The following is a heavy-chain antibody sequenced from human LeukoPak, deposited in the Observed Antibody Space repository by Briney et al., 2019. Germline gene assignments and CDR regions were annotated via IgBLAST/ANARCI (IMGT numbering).Heavy chain of an antibody. Sequence: PSETLSLTCIVSGVSISSSGYFWGWIRQPPGKGLEWIGSMYYSGTTYYNPSLKSRVTISADTSRNQLSLWLTSVTAADTALYYCARHSDYVRDIDLWGRGTLVTVSS. CDR1: GVSISSSGYF. CDR3: ARHSDYVRDIDL. CDR2: MYYSGTT. V-gene: IGHV4-39*01. D-gene: IGHD5-12*01. J-gene: IGHJ2*01.